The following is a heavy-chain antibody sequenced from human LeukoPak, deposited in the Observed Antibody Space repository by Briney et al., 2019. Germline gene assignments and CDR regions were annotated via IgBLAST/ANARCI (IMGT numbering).Heavy chain of an antibody. Sequence: KPGGSLRLSCAASGFTFSTYSMNWVRQAPGQGLEWVSSISSSSSYIYYADSVKGRFTISRDSAKNSLFLQMNSLRAEDTAVYYCARDEVCDFWGQGTLVTVSS. CDR1: GFTFSTYS. V-gene: IGHV3-21*01. CDR3: ARDEVCDF. J-gene: IGHJ4*02. CDR2: ISSSSSYI. D-gene: IGHD1-14*01.